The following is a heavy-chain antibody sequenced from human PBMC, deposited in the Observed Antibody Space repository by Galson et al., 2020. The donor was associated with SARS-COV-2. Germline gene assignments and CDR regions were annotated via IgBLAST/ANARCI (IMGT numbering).Heavy chain of an antibody. CDR3: ATGGSYDGRYYFDY. V-gene: IGHV1-24*01. CDR1: GYTLTELS. D-gene: IGHD1-26*01. J-gene: IGHJ4*02. Sequence: ASVKVSCKVSGYTLTELSMHWVRQAPGKGLEWMGGFDPEDGETIYAQKFQGRVTMTEDTSTDTAYMELSSLRSEDTAVYYCATGGSYDGRYYFDYGGQGTLVTVSS. CDR2: FDPEDGET.